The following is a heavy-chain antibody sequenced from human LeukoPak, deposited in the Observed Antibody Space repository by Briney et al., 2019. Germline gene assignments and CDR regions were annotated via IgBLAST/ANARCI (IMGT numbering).Heavy chain of an antibody. V-gene: IGHV1-69*13. CDR3: ARGITMVRGVIIRELYYYYGMDV. CDR2: IIPIFGTA. D-gene: IGHD3-10*01. J-gene: IGHJ6*02. CDR1: GGTFSSYA. Sequence: SVKVSCKASGGTFSSYAISWVRQAPGQGLEWMGGIIPIFGTANYAQKFQGRVTITADESTSTAYMELSSLRSEDTAVYYCARGITMVRGVIIRELYYYYGMDVWGQGTTVTVSS.